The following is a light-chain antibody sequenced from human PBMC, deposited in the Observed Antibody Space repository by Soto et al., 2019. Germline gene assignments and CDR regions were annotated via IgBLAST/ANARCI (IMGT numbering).Light chain of an antibody. CDR1: QSVSNNY. Sequence: LVLTQSPGTLSLSPGERATLSCRASQSVSNNYLAWYQQKPGKAPRLLIYGASNRATGIPDRFSGSGSGTDFTLTIRRLEPEDFAVYYCQQYGTSGTFGQGTKVDIK. CDR3: QQYGTSGT. CDR2: GAS. J-gene: IGKJ1*01. V-gene: IGKV3-20*01.